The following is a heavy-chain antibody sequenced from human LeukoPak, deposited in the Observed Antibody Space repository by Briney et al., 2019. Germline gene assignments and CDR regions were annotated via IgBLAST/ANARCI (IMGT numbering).Heavy chain of an antibody. Sequence: PGGSLRLSCAASGVTSSSSAMNWVRQAPGKGLEWVSFISGDGGLTYYADSVRGRFTISRDNSKNTLYLQMNSLRAEDTAVYYGGHYHGSGSYTAFDYWGQGTLVTVSS. V-gene: IGHV3-23*01. CDR2: ISGDGGLT. J-gene: IGHJ4*02. CDR1: GVTSSSSA. D-gene: IGHD3-10*01. CDR3: GHYHGSGSYTAFDY.